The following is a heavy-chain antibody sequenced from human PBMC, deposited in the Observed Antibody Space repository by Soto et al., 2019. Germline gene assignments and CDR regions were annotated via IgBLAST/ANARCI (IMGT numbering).Heavy chain of an antibody. CDR3: ARWSGVGVAGMDV. J-gene: IGHJ6*02. D-gene: IGHD3-10*01. CDR1: GGSISSDDYY. V-gene: IGHV4-30-4*01. Sequence: QVQLQESGPRLVKPSQTLSLTCTVSGGSISSDDYYWSWIRQPPGKGPEWVGYISYSGTTDYNPSPKSRIAISLDTSKRQFSLQLSSVTAADTAVYFCARWSGVGVAGMDVWGQGTTVTVSS. CDR2: ISYSGTT.